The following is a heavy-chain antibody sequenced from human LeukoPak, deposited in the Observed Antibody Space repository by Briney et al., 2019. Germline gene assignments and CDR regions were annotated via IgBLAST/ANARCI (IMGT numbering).Heavy chain of an antibody. J-gene: IGHJ4*02. CDR3: TTGKYGDYCFDN. D-gene: IGHD4-17*01. V-gene: IGHV3-15*01. Sequence: PGGSLRLSCAASGFNFSNAWMTWVRQPPGKGLEWVGRLKSKTDGGYSDYAAPVQGRFTMTRDYSKNTLYLQMNSLKTEDTAVYYCTTGKYGDYCFDNWGQGTLVTVSS. CDR1: GFNFSNAW. CDR2: LKSKTDGGYS.